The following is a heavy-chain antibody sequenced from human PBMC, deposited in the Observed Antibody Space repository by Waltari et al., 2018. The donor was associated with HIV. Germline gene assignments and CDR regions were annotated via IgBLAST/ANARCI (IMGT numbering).Heavy chain of an antibody. Sequence: QVQLQQWGAGLLKPSATLSLTCAVYGGSFSGYYWSWIRQPPGKGLEWIGEINHSGSTNYNPSLKSRVTISVDTSKNQFSLKLSSVTAADTAVYYCARGPDIVVVPAAGAEYFQHWGQGTLVTVSS. CDR2: INHSGST. D-gene: IGHD2-2*01. V-gene: IGHV4-34*01. J-gene: IGHJ1*01. CDR1: GGSFSGYY. CDR3: ARGPDIVVVPAAGAEYFQH.